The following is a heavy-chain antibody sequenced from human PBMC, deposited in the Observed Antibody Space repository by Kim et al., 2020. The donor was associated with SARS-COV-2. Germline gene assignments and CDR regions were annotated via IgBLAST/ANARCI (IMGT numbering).Heavy chain of an antibody. CDR2: ISVYNANT. D-gene: IGHD3-22*01. CDR1: GYTFTSYG. Sequence: ASLKVSFPAPGYTFTSYGISWLRQAPGQGLEWMGWISVYNANTNYAQNLQARLTMTTDTSTSTAYMELRSLTSDDTAVYYCARDPAYDSSVYAADYWGQG. J-gene: IGHJ4*02. CDR3: ARDPAYDSSVYAADY. V-gene: IGHV1-18*01.